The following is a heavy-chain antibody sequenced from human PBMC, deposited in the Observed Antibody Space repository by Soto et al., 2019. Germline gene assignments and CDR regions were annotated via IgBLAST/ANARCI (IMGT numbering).Heavy chain of an antibody. CDR2: ITPVFGAP. J-gene: IGHJ4*02. V-gene: IGHV1-69*06. Sequence: ASVKVSCKASGGTFGSSTISWVRQAPGQGLEWMGGITPVFGAPNYAQKFQGRVTITADKSTSTAYMELRSLRSEDTAVYYCARGELATIAYFDYWGQGTLVTVSS. D-gene: IGHD5-12*01. CDR3: ARGELATIAYFDY. CDR1: GGTFGSST.